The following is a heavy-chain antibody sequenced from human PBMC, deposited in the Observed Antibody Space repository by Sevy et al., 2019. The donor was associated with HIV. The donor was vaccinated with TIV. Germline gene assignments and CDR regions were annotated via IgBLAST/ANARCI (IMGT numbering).Heavy chain of an antibody. D-gene: IGHD6-6*01. CDR1: GFTFSTYW. Sequence: GGSLRLSCAASGFTFSTYWMSWVRQAPGKGLEWVANIKQDGSEKYYVDSVKGRFSISRDNAKNSLYLQMNSLRAEDTSVYYCARVRLITARPDNWFDPWGQGTLVTVSS. V-gene: IGHV3-7*03. CDR2: IKQDGSEK. J-gene: IGHJ5*02. CDR3: ARVRLITARPDNWFDP.